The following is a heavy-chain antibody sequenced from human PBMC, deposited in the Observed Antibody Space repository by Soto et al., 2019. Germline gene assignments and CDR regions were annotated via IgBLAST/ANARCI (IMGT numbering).Heavy chain of an antibody. J-gene: IGHJ4*02. V-gene: IGHV4-34*01. D-gene: IGHD2-2*02. CDR3: ARGRSPDNEINTHVDY. Sequence: SETLSLTCAVYGGSFSGYYWSWIRQPPGKGLEWIGEINHSGSTNYNPSLKSRVTISVDTSKNQFSLKLSSVTAADTAVYYCARGRSPDNEINTHVDYWGQGTLVTVSS. CDR2: INHSGST. CDR1: GGSFSGYY.